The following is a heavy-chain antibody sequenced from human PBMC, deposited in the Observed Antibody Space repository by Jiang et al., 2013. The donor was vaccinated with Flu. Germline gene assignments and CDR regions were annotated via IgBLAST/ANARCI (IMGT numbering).Heavy chain of an antibody. CDR2: ISYDGSNK. D-gene: IGHD3/OR15-3a*01. CDR3: VRDLRKVIFDAFDF. J-gene: IGHJ3*01. Sequence: WVRQAPGKGLEWVAVISYDGSNKYYADSVKGRFTISRDNSKNTVDLLMNSLRTEDTAVYYCVRDLRKVIFDAFDFWGQGTLVTSLQ. V-gene: IGHV3-30*04.